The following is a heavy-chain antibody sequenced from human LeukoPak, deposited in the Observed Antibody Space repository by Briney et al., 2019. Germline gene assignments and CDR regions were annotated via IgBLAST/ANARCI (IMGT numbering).Heavy chain of an antibody. J-gene: IGHJ5*02. V-gene: IGHV4-34*01. CDR1: GGSFSGYY. CDR3: ARKGSDIAVAGTTKDWFDP. CDR2: INHSGST. Sequence: SETLSLTCAVYGGSFSGYYWSWIRQPPGKGLEWIGEINHSGSTNYNPSLKSRVTISVDTSKNQFSLKLSSVTAADTAVYYCARKGSDIAVAGTTKDWFDPWGQGTLVTVSS. D-gene: IGHD6-19*01.